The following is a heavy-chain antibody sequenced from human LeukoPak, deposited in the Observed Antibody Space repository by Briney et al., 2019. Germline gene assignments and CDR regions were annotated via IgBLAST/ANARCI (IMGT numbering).Heavy chain of an antibody. CDR3: AKVLMVYATADY. J-gene: IGHJ4*02. Sequence: GGSLRLSCAASGFTFSGYALSWVRQAPGKGLEWVSAISDSGASTYFADSVKGRFAISRDNSKNTLYLQMNSLRAEDTAVYYCAKVLMVYATADYWGQGTLVTVSP. V-gene: IGHV3-23*01. CDR2: ISDSGAST. CDR1: GFTFSGYA. D-gene: IGHD2-8*02.